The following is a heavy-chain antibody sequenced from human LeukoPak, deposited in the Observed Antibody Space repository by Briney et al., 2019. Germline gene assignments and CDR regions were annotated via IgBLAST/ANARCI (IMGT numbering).Heavy chain of an antibody. J-gene: IGHJ4*02. D-gene: IGHD1-26*01. Sequence: GGSLRLPCAASGFTFDDYAMHWVRHAPGKGLEWVSLISGDGGSTYYADSVKGRFTISRDNAKNSLYLQMNSLRAEDTAVYYCARDLWEWELLDEAYWGRGTLVTVSS. CDR3: ARDLWEWELLDEAY. V-gene: IGHV3-43*02. CDR1: GFTFDDYA. CDR2: ISGDGGST.